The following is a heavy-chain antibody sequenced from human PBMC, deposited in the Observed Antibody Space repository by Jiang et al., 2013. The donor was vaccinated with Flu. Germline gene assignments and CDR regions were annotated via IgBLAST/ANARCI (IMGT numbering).Heavy chain of an antibody. V-gene: IGHV3-30-3*01. J-gene: IGHJ4*02. CDR2: ISYDNSEK. Sequence: APGKGLEWITLISYDNSEKFYADSVKGRFTISRDNSKNTLYLQMNSLRVDDTAVYYCARDSRNYFGSGSSLDYWGQGTLVTVSS. CDR3: ARDSRNYFGSGSSLDY. D-gene: IGHD3-10*01.